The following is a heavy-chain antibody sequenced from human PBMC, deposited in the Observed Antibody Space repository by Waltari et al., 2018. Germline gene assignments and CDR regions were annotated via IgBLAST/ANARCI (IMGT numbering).Heavy chain of an antibody. Sequence: QVQLQESGPGLVKPSETLSLTCTVSGGSISSHYWIWIRQPPGKGLEWIGYIYYSGSTNYNPSLKSRVTISVDTSKNQFSLKLSSVTAADTAVYYCAREPLGAAAGPGAVFDYWGQGTLVTVSS. CDR3: AREPLGAAAGPGAVFDY. D-gene: IGHD6-13*01. CDR1: GGSISSHY. V-gene: IGHV4-59*11. CDR2: IYYSGST. J-gene: IGHJ4*02.